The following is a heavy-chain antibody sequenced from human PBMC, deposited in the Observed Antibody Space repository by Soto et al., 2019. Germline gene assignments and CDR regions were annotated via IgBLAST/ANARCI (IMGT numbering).Heavy chain of an antibody. CDR2: INHSGST. J-gene: IGHJ4*02. Sequence: PSETLSLTCAVYGGSFSGYYWSWIRQPPGKGLEWIGEINHSGSTYYNPSLKSRVTISVDTSKNQFSLKLSSVTAADTAVYYCSRHGYDSSGYSPFDYWGQGTLVTVSS. V-gene: IGHV4-34*01. CDR3: SRHGYDSSGYSPFDY. D-gene: IGHD3-22*01. CDR1: GGSFSGYY.